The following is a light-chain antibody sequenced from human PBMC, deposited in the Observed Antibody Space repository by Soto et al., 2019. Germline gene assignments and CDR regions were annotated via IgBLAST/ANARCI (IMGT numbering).Light chain of an antibody. V-gene: IGLV2-14*03. J-gene: IGLJ1*01. CDR2: DVS. Sequence: QSVLTQPASVSGSPGHSITISCSGTSSDVGGYNYVSWYQQHPGTAPKLMIYDVSNRPSGVSNRFSGSKSGNTASLTISGLQAEDEADYYCSSYISTSTLNVFGTGTKLTVL. CDR1: SSDVGGYNY. CDR3: SSYISTSTLNV.